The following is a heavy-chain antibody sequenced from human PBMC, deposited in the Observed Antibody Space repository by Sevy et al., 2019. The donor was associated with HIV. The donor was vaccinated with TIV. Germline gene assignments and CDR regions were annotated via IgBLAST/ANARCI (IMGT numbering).Heavy chain of an antibody. CDR3: AKDNRPATMSNSTYYFDYGMDV. CDR2: ISWNSVSL. V-gene: IGHV3-9*01. D-gene: IGHD1-1*01. CDR1: GFRFSDYA. J-gene: IGHJ6*02. Sequence: GGSLRLSCAASGFRFSDYAMHWVRQAPGKGLEWVSGISWNSVSLDYADSVKGRFTISRDNAKNSLYLQMNRLRSEDTALYYCAKDNRPATMSNSTYYFDYGMDVWGQGTTVTVSS.